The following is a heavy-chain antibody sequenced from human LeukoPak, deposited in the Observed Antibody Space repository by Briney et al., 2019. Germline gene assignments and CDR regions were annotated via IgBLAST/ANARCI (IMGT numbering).Heavy chain of an antibody. D-gene: IGHD2-2*02. CDR2: IWYDGSNK. Sequence: GGSLRLSCAASGFTFSSYGMHWVRQAPGKGLEWVAVIWYDGSNKYYADSVKGRFTISRDNAKNSLYLQMNSLRAEDTAVYYCARVPDIVVVPAAIPDNWFDPWGQGTLVTVSS. V-gene: IGHV3-33*01. CDR1: GFTFSSYG. J-gene: IGHJ5*02. CDR3: ARVPDIVVVPAAIPDNWFDP.